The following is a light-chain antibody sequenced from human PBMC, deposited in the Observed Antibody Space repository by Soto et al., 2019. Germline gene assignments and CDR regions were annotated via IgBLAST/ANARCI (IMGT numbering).Light chain of an antibody. J-gene: IGKJ2*01. V-gene: IGKV1-9*01. Sequence: GARVTIPCRASQAISSSLAWYQHNPGKAPKLLIYAASTLQNGVPSSFSGSGSGTEFTLTISSLQPEDFATYYCQHLNDYRYTFGQGTKVEIK. CDR2: AAS. CDR1: QAISSS. CDR3: QHLNDYRYT.